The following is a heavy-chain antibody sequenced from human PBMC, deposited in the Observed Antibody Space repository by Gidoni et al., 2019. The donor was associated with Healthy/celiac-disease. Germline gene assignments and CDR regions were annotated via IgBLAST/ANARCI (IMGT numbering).Heavy chain of an antibody. Sequence: QVQLQQWRAGLLKPSETLSLTCAVHGGSFSGYYWSWSRKPQGKGLEWMGEINHSGSTNYNPSRKSRVTISVDTSKYHFYLKLSSVTAADTAVYYCARGRGSGRPITMIVVVIQHYFDYWGQGTLVTVSS. V-gene: IGHV4-34*01. D-gene: IGHD3-22*01. CDR2: INHSGST. CDR3: ARGRGSGRPITMIVVVIQHYFDY. CDR1: GGSFSGYY. J-gene: IGHJ4*02.